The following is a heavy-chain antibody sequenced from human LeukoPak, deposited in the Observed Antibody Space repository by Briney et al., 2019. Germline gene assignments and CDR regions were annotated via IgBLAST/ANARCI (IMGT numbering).Heavy chain of an antibody. D-gene: IGHD5-18*01. Sequence: AETLSLTCTVSGGSISRYYWTWTRQPPGKGLEWIGYIYYSGSNNYNPSLKSRVTISVDTSKSQFSLKLSSVTAADTAVYYCARDLSVTTRDDAFDIWGQGTMVTVSS. CDR2: IYYSGSN. J-gene: IGHJ3*02. CDR3: ARDLSVTTRDDAFDI. V-gene: IGHV4-59*01. CDR1: GGSISRYY.